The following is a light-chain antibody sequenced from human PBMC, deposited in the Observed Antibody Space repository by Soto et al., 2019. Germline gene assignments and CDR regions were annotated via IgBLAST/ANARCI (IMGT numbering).Light chain of an antibody. V-gene: IGKV1-27*01. Sequence: DIQMTQSPSSLSTSVGDRVTITCRASQAISIYLAWYQQKPGKVPKLLIYAASTLQSGVPSRFSGSGSGTDFTLTISSLQREDVATYYCQKYSGAPPTFGQGTKVEIK. CDR3: QKYSGAPPT. CDR2: AAS. CDR1: QAISIY. J-gene: IGKJ1*01.